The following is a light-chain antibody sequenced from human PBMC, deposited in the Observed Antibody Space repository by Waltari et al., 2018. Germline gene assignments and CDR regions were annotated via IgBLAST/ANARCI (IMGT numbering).Light chain of an antibody. CDR3: SSYAGSSVV. V-gene: IGLV2-8*01. CDR2: EVS. CDR1: SSDVGGYNY. Sequence: QSALTQPPSASGSPGQSVTISCTGTSSDVGGYNYVSWYKQHPGKAPKLMIYEVSKRPSGVPDRFSGSKSGNTASLTVSGLQADDEADYYCSSYAGSSVVFGGGTKLTVL. J-gene: IGLJ2*01.